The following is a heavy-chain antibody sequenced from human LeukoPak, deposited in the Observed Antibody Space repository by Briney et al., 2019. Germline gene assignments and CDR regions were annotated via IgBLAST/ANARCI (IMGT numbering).Heavy chain of an antibody. Sequence: GGSLRLSCAASGFSFSNYLMRWIRQAPGKGLEWASRIHSDGSTTTYVDSVKGRFTISRDNAKNTLYLQMNSLRAEDKAGYFCARDIPGSRWQNFDCWGQGTLVTVSS. V-gene: IGHV3-74*01. CDR2: IHSDGSTT. CDR1: GFSFSNYL. CDR3: ARDIPGSRWQNFDC. J-gene: IGHJ4*02. D-gene: IGHD2-21*01.